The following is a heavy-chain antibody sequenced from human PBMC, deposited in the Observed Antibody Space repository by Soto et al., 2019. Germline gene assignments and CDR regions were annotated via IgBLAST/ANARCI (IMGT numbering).Heavy chain of an antibody. CDR2: FHSSGAT. Sequence: SETLSLTCTVSGGSISSGDYYWSWIRQPPGKGLEWIGYFHSSGATYKDPSLKSRVTISVDTSKNQISLKLDSVTAADTAVYYCASIWFGDFDYWGHGTLVTVSS. D-gene: IGHD3-10*01. J-gene: IGHJ4*01. V-gene: IGHV4-30-4*01. CDR1: GGSISSGDYY. CDR3: ASIWFGDFDY.